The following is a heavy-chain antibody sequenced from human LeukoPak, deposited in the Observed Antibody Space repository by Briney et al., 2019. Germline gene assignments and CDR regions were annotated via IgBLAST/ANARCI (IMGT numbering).Heavy chain of an antibody. D-gene: IGHD2-2*01. V-gene: IGHV3-30*02. J-gene: IGHJ6*03. CDR3: AKDQVWGWGSSTSSYYYYYMDV. CDR2: IRYDGSNK. CDR1: GFTFSSYA. Sequence: GGSLRLSCAASGFTFSSYAMSWVRQAPGKGLEGVAFIRYDGSNKYYADSVKGRFTISRDNSKNTLYLQMNSLRPEDTAVYYCAKDQVWGWGSSTSSYYYYYMDVWGKGTTVTVSS.